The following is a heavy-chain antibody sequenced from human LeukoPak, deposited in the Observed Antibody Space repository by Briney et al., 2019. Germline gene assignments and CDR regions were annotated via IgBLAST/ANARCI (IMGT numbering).Heavy chain of an antibody. CDR2: ISPPGDIT. J-gene: IGHJ6*03. CDR3: ARDPYSGNYGNYYYYYMDV. V-gene: IGHV3-21*06. Sequence: PGGSLRLSCAASGFHFSTHGMNWVRQAPGKGLEWVSGISPPGDITYYADSVKGRFTISRDNAKNSLYLQMSSLSPDDTAVYFCARDPYSGNYGNYYYYYMDVWGKGTTVTISS. D-gene: IGHD1-26*01. CDR1: GFHFSTHG.